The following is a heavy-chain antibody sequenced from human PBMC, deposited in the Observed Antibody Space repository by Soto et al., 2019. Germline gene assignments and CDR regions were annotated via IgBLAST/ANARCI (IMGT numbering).Heavy chain of an antibody. CDR3: ATLPPRIAPTP. V-gene: IGHV3-33*01. J-gene: IGHJ5*02. Sequence: QVQLVESGGGVVQPGRSLRLSCAASGFTFSNYAMHWVRQAPGKGLEWVAVIWYDGSNKYYADSVKGRFTISRDNSKNTVYLQINSQRAKATAVYYWATLPPRIAPTPWGQAPLFTPSS. D-gene: IGHD6-13*01. CDR2: IWYDGSNK. CDR1: GFTFSNYA.